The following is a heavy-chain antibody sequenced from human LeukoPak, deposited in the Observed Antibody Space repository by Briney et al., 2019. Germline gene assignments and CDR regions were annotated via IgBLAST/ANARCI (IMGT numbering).Heavy chain of an antibody. J-gene: IGHJ4*02. CDR2: FHPEDGET. CDR3: ARDERYDSSGYPFDN. Sequence: ASVKVSCKVSGYTLSELSIHWVRQAPGIGLEWMGGFHPEDGETVYAQKFQGRVTMTEDTSTDTAYMELSSLRSDDTAVYYCARDERYDSSGYPFDNWGQGTLVTVSS. CDR1: GYTLSELS. V-gene: IGHV1-24*01. D-gene: IGHD3-22*01.